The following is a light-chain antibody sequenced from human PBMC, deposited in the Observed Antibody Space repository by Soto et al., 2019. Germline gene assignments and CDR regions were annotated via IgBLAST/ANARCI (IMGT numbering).Light chain of an antibody. V-gene: IGKV1-8*01. CDR3: QQYYSYPLT. CDR1: QGISSY. J-gene: IGKJ5*01. Sequence: AIRMTQSPSSFSASTGDRVTITCRARQGISSYLAWYQQKPGKAPKLLIYAASTLQSGVPSRFSGSGSGTDFTLTISCLQSEDFATSYCQQYYSYPLTFGRGTRLEIK. CDR2: AAS.